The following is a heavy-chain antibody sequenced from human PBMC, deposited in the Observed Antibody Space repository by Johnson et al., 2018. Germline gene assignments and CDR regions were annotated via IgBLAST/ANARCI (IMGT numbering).Heavy chain of an antibody. V-gene: IGHV3-9*01. CDR3: AKDIGGSGLMQGWFDP. CDR1: GFTFDDYA. CDR2: ISWNSGSI. Sequence: VQLLESGGGLVQPGRSLRLSCAASGFTFDDYAMHWVRQAPGKGLEWVSGISWNSGSIGYADPVTGRFPISRDNAKNSLYLQMNSLRAEDTALYYCAKDIGGSGLMQGWFDPWGQGTLVTVSS. D-gene: IGHD6-19*01. J-gene: IGHJ5*02.